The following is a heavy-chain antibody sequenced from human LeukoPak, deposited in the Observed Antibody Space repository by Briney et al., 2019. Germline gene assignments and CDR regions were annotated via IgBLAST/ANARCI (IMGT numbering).Heavy chain of an antibody. CDR1: GGSISSGGYY. V-gene: IGHV4-30-2*01. J-gene: IGHJ4*02. CDR2: IYHSGST. CDR3: AREGQGFDY. Sequence: SETLSLTCTVSGGSISSGGYYWSWLRQPPGKGLEWIGYIYHSGSTYYNPSLKSRVTISVDRSKNQFSLKLSSVTAADTAVYYCAREGQGFDYWGQGTLVTVSS.